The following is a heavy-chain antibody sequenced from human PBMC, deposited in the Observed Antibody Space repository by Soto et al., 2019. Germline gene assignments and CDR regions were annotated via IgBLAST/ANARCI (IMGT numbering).Heavy chain of an antibody. CDR3: ARASLWFGELLSGQDEEDYYYYGMDV. CDR2: IYHSGST. D-gene: IGHD3-10*01. Sequence: PSETLSLTCAGSGGSISSSNWWSWVRQPPGKGLEWIGEIYHSGSTNYNPSLKSRVTISVDKSKNQFSLKLSSVTAADTAVYYCARASLWFGELLSGQDEEDYYYYGMDVWGQGTTVT. V-gene: IGHV4-4*02. CDR1: GGSISSSNW. J-gene: IGHJ6*02.